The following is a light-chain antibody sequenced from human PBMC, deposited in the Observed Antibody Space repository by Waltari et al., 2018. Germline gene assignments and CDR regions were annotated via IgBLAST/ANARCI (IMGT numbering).Light chain of an antibody. V-gene: IGKV1-39*01. Sequence: DTQLTQSPSSLSASVGDRVTIACRASQSIKIYLNWYQQKSGKAPKLLIYAASNLQSGVPSRFSGSGSGTDFTVTISSLQPEDFATYYCQQSYSHPKTFGQGTKLEI. J-gene: IGKJ2*01. CDR2: AAS. CDR1: QSIKIY. CDR3: QQSYSHPKT.